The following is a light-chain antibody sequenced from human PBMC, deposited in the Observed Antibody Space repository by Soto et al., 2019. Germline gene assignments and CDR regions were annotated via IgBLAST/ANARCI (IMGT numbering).Light chain of an antibody. CDR3: QQRSNWPRR. Sequence: EIVLTQSPATLSLSPGERATLSCRASQSVSSYLAWYQQKPGQAPRLLIYDASNMATGIPARSGGSGCGTDFTLTISSLEPEDFAVYYCQQRSNWPRRFGQGTKVDI. J-gene: IGKJ1*01. CDR2: DAS. CDR1: QSVSSY. V-gene: IGKV3-11*01.